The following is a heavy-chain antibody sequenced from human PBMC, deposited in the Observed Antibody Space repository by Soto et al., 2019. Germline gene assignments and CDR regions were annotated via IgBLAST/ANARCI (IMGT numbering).Heavy chain of an antibody. CDR2: INPNSGGT. V-gene: IGHV1-2*04. CDR3: AREVGSSWSRWFDP. Sequence: GSVKVSCKGSGYACSGYYMHGVRQAPGQGLEWMGWINPNSGGTNYAQKFQGWVTMTRDTSISTAYMELSRLRSDDTAVYYCAREVGSSWSRWFDPWGQGTLVTVSS. D-gene: IGHD6-13*01. J-gene: IGHJ5*02. CDR1: GYACSGYY.